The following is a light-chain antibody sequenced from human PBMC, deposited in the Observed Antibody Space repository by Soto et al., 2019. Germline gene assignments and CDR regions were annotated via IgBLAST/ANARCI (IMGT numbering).Light chain of an antibody. Sequence: DIQMTQSPSSLSASVGDRVTIACRTSQTIGSYLNWYQLKPGKAPKLLIFSTSTLQSGVPSRFSGSGSGTDFTLTISSLRPEDVATYVCLQTYNTPPYTFGQGTRLEIK. CDR3: LQTYNTPPYT. CDR2: STS. J-gene: IGKJ2*01. V-gene: IGKV1-39*01. CDR1: QTIGSY.